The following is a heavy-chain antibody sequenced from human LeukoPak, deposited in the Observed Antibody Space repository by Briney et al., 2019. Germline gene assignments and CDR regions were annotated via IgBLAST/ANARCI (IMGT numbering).Heavy chain of an antibody. Sequence: GGSLRLSCAASGFTFSSYWMHWVRQAPGKGLVWVSRINSDGSSTSYADSVKGRFTISRDNAKNTLYLQMKSLRAEDTAVYYCASLAVAGNFDYWGQGTLVTVSS. CDR3: ASLAVAGNFDY. V-gene: IGHV3-74*01. D-gene: IGHD6-19*01. J-gene: IGHJ4*02. CDR2: INSDGSST. CDR1: GFTFSSYW.